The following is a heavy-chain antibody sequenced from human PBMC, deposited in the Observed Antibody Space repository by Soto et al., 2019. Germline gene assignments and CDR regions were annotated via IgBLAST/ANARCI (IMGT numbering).Heavy chain of an antibody. D-gene: IGHD2-15*01. CDR2: INAGNGNT. Sequence: ASVKVSCKASGYTFTSYAMHWVRQAPGQRLEWMGWINAGNGNTKYSQKFQGRVTITRDTSASTAYMELSSLRSEDTAVYYCASGGVVAENYYYYGMDVWGQGTTVTVS. CDR3: ASGGVVAENYYYYGMDV. V-gene: IGHV1-3*01. J-gene: IGHJ6*02. CDR1: GYTFTSYA.